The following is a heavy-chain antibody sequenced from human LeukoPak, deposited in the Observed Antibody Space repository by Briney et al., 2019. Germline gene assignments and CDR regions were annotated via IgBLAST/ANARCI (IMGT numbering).Heavy chain of an antibody. D-gene: IGHD3-22*01. CDR1: GYTFTSYD. Sequence: ASVKVSCKASGYTFTSYDINWVRQATGQGLEWMGWMNPNSGNTGYAQKVQGRVTMTRNTSISTAYMELSSLRSEDTAVYYCARSPLSSYYDSSGYRTYYYYYMDVWGKGTTVTISS. CDR3: ARSPLSSYYDSSGYRTYYYYYMDV. J-gene: IGHJ6*03. V-gene: IGHV1-8*01. CDR2: MNPNSGNT.